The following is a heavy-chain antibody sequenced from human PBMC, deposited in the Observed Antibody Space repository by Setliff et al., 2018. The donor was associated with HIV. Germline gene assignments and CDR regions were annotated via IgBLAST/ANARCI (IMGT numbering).Heavy chain of an antibody. Sequence: PGGSLRLSCAASGFSFSSYGMHWVRQAPGKGLEWVAVIWYDGSNKYYADSVKGRFTISRDNAKNSLYLQMNSLRAEDTAVYHCARVKPHLRRSGSYWIVDYWGQGTLVTVSS. D-gene: IGHD1-26*01. CDR2: IWYDGSNK. J-gene: IGHJ4*02. V-gene: IGHV3-33*01. CDR3: ARVKPHLRRSGSYWIVDY. CDR1: GFSFSSYG.